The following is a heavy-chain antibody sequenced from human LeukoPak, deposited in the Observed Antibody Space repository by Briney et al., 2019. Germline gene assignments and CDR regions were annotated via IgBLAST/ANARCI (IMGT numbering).Heavy chain of an antibody. CDR3: ARDIAAAGTRFDP. D-gene: IGHD6-13*01. J-gene: IGHJ5*02. CDR2: IKQDGSEK. V-gene: IGHV3-7*01. Sequence: GGSLRLSCAASGFTFSSYWMSWVRQAPGKGLEWVANIKQDGSEKYYVDSVKGRFTISRDNAKNSLYLQMNSLRAEDTAVYYCARDIAAAGTRFDPWGQGTLVTVSS. CDR1: GFTFSSYW.